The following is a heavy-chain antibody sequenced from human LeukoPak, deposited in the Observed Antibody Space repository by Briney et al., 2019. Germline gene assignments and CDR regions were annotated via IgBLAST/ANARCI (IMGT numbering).Heavy chain of an antibody. D-gene: IGHD3-10*01. CDR1: GYSFSHYW. CDR3: ARRSSSGSKVAFDT. J-gene: IGHJ3*02. CDR2: LSPIDSDS. V-gene: IGHV5-51*01. Sequence: PGESLKISCRGSGYSFSHYWVGWIRQGPGKGLEWMGLLSPIDSDSRYSPSFRGQVIMSANNSVNTAYLELTTLKASDTAMYYCARRSSSGSKVAFDTWGQGTLVTVSS.